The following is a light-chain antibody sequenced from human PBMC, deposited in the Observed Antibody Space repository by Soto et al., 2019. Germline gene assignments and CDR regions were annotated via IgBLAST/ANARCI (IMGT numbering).Light chain of an antibody. Sequence: QSALTQPASVSGSPGQSITISCTGTSSDVGGYNYVSWYQQHPGKAHKLMIYEVSNLPSGVSNRFSGSKSGNTASLTISGLQAEDEADYYCTSYTTSSTHWVFGGGTKLTVL. CDR3: TSYTTSSTHWV. CDR1: SSDVGGYNY. V-gene: IGLV2-14*01. J-gene: IGLJ3*02. CDR2: EVS.